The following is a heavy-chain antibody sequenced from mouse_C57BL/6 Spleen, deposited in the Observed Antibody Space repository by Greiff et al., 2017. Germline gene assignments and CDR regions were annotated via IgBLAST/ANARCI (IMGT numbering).Heavy chain of an antibody. CDR1: GYTFTDYY. D-gene: IGHD1-1*01. CDR2: INPNNGGT. CDR3: ARKGDLSSFDY. V-gene: IGHV1-26*01. J-gene: IGHJ2*01. Sequence: VQLQQSGPELVKPGASVKISCKASGYTFTDYYMNWVKQSHGKSLEWIGDINPNNGGTSYNQKFKGKATLTVDKSSSTAYMELRSLTSEDSAVYYCARKGDLSSFDYWGQGTTLTVSS.